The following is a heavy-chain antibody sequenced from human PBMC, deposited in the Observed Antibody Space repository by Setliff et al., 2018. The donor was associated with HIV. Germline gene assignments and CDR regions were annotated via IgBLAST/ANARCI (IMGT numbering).Heavy chain of an antibody. D-gene: IGHD3-22*01. V-gene: IGHV1-69*13. CDR3: AKGGYYDSTGYYYYYLYYLDE. Sequence: GASVKVSCKASGDTFNSYAIGWVRQAPGQGLEWMGGVIPIFGTANYAQKFQGRVTITADESTSTAYMELSSLRSEDTAVYYCAKGGYYDSTGYYYYYLYYLDEWGKGTTVTVSS. CDR2: VIPIFGTA. CDR1: GDTFNSYA. J-gene: IGHJ6*03.